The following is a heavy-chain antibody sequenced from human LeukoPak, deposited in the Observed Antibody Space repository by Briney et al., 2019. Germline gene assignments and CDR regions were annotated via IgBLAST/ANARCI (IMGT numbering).Heavy chain of an antibody. CDR2: IYYSGGT. D-gene: IGHD4-17*01. Sequence: SETLSLTCTVSSGSMSNFYWSWIRQFPGKGLEWIGYIYYSGGTNYNPSLNSRVTISLDTSKTQFSLKLRSVTAADTAVYYCARGDYGDFVYWGQGTLVTVSA. J-gene: IGHJ4*02. CDR3: ARGDYGDFVY. V-gene: IGHV4-59*01. CDR1: SGSMSNFY.